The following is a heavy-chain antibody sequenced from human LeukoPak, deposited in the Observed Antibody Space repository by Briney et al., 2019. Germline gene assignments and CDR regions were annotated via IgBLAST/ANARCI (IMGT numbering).Heavy chain of an antibody. V-gene: IGHV3-11*01. J-gene: IGHJ6*02. Sequence: GGSLRLSCAASGFTFSDYYMSWIRQAPGKGLGWVSYISSSGSTIYYADSVKGRFTISRDNAKNSLYLQMNSLRAEDTAVYYCARVGVATAYYYGMDVWGQGTTVTVSS. CDR3: ARVGVATAYYYGMDV. CDR1: GFTFSDYY. D-gene: IGHD5-12*01. CDR2: ISSSGSTI.